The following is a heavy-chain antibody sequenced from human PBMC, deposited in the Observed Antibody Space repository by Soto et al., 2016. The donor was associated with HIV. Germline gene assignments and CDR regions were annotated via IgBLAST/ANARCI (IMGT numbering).Heavy chain of an antibody. CDR3: ARERDYDSSEDGFDM. CDR2: IYSDDST. CDR1: GITVTNTY. J-gene: IGHJ3*02. Sequence: EVQLVESGGGLVQPGGSLRLPCTASGITVTNTYLNWVRQAPGKGLEWVSVIYSDDSTFYADSVRGRFTISRDISKNTLFLQMNSLRAEDTAIYYCARERDYDSSEDGFDMWGQGTMVTVSS. D-gene: IGHD3-22*01. V-gene: IGHV3-66*01.